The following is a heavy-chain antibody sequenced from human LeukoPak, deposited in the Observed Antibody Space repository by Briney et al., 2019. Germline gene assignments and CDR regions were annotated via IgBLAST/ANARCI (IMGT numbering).Heavy chain of an antibody. Sequence: GGSLRLSCEASGFTLNKYWMHWVRQAPGKGLVWVSRITGDGSDIAYADSVKGRFTVSRDDAKNTLFLQMTSLRVEDTAIYYCARDAYTTTSNWLDPTGQGTLVTVSS. D-gene: IGHD4-17*01. CDR3: ARDAYTTTSNWLDP. CDR2: ITGDGSDI. J-gene: IGHJ5*02. V-gene: IGHV3-74*01. CDR1: GFTLNKYW.